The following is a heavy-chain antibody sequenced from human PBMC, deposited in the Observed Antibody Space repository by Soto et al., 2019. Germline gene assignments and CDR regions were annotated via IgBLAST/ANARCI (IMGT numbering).Heavy chain of an antibody. CDR2: INAFDDDT. CDR3: ARNLYGRAFDI. CDR1: AYTFTSYH. J-gene: IGHJ3*02. V-gene: IGHV1-18*04. Sequence: QAQLEQSGPEVKRPGASLKVSSKASAYTFTSYHISWVLQAPGQALEWIGWINAFDDDTNYSQKFQDRVTMTAHRSTDTAYLDLRSLGSDDTAIYYCARNLYGRAFDIWGQGTMVTVSS. D-gene: IGHD2-8*01.